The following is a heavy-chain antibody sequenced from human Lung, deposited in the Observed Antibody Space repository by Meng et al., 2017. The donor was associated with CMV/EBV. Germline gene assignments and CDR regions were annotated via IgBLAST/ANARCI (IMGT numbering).Heavy chain of an antibody. CDR1: VCPISSYY. J-gene: IGHJ5*02. V-gene: IGHV4-59*01. CDR2: IYYCGST. Sequence: QGPLQESGPGLVMPPKTSSLTCTVSVCPISSYYWSCIRQPPGKGLEGIGYIYYCGSTTYNPSLKSRVTISVDTSKNQFSLKLSSVTAAATAVYYCAREEGIGGFDPWGQGTLVTVSS. CDR3: AREEGIGGFDP. D-gene: IGHD3-10*01.